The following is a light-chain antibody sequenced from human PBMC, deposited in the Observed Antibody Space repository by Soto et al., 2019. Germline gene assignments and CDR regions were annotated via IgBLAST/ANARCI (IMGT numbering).Light chain of an antibody. J-gene: IGKJ4*01. CDR3: QQYNNWPPLT. CDR2: HAS. V-gene: IGKV3D-20*01. Sequence: EIVLTQSPATLSLSPGERATLSCGASQSVSSSYVAWYQQKPGLAPRLLIYHASSRATGIPDRFSGSGSGTDFTLTISRLEPEDFAVYYCQQYNNWPPLTFGGGTKVEIK. CDR1: QSVSSSY.